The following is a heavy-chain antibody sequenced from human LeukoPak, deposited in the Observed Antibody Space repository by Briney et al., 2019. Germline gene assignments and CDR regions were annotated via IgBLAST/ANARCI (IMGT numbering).Heavy chain of an antibody. Sequence: ASVKVSCKASGGTFNKYAITWVRQAPGQGLEWMGGIIPMHAPARYAQNFQGRVTITTDESTSTAYMELSSLKSEDTALYYCARGAHSGSFSSWIHPWGQGTLVTVSS. J-gene: IGHJ5*02. CDR1: GGTFNKYA. CDR2: IIPMHAPA. D-gene: IGHD3-10*01. V-gene: IGHV1-69*05. CDR3: ARGAHSGSFSSWIHP.